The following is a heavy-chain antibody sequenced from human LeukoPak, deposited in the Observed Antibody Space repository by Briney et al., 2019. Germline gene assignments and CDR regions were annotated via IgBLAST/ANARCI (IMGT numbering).Heavy chain of an antibody. CDR2: ISYDGTNK. V-gene: IGHV3-30-3*01. CDR3: ARSSYSSSWYEGDY. J-gene: IGHJ4*02. CDR1: GFTFSTYA. D-gene: IGHD6-13*01. Sequence: GRSLRLSCVASGFTFSTYAMHWVRQAPGKGLEWVAVISYDGTNKDYADAVKGRFTISRDNAKNSLYLQMNSLRAEDTAVYYCARSSYSSSWYEGDYWGQGTLVTVSS.